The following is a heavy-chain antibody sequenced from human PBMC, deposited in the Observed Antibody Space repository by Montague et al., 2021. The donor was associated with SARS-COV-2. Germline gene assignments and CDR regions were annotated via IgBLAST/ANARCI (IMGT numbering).Heavy chain of an antibody. V-gene: IGHV4-39*07. Sequence: SETLSLTCTVSGGSISSSSYYWGWIRQPPGKGLEWIGSIYYSGSTYNXPSPKSRVTISVDTSKNQFSLKLSSVTAADTAVYYCARVGRQQLVRLSGMDVWGQGTTVTVSS. D-gene: IGHD6-13*01. J-gene: IGHJ6*02. CDR2: IYYSGST. CDR1: GGSISSSSYY. CDR3: ARVGRQQLVRLSGMDV.